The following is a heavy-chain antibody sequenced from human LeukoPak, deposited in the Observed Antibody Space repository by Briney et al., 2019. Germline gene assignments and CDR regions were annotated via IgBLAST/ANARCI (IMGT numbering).Heavy chain of an antibody. Sequence: GESLKISCKGSGYSFTSFWIGWVRQIPGKGLEWMGIIYPGDSDTRYSPSFQGQVTISADKSISTAYLQWSSLKASDTAMYYCARLRSHLWFGEYDYWGRGTLVTVSS. D-gene: IGHD3-10*01. CDR3: ARLRSHLWFGEYDY. V-gene: IGHV5-51*01. CDR1: GYSFTSFW. CDR2: IYPGDSDT. J-gene: IGHJ4*02.